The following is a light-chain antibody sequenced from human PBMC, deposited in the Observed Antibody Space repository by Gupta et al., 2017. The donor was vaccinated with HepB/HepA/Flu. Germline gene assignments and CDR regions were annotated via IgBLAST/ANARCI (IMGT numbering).Light chain of an antibody. CDR1: QSVRSN. V-gene: IGKV3-15*01. Sequence: EIVMTQSPVTLSVSPGERATLSCRASQSVRSNLAWYQQKPGQTPRLLIYGASTRATGIPARFTGSGSGTEFTLTISILLSEHFAVYYCHQYYSWPRAFGQGTKVEIK. J-gene: IGKJ1*01. CDR2: GAS. CDR3: HQYYSWPRA.